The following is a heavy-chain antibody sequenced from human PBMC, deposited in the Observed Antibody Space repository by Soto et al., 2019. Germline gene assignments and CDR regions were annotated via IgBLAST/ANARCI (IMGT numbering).Heavy chain of an antibody. V-gene: IGHV3-23*01. CDR3: AKGGRNAVLRFLEWLLKFQVYFDY. D-gene: IGHD3-3*01. CDR1: GFTFSSYA. J-gene: IGHJ4*02. CDR2: ISGSGGST. Sequence: EVQLLESGGGLVQPGGSLRLSCAASGFTFSSYAMSWVRQAPGKGLEWVSAISGSGGSTYYADSVKGRFTISRDNSKNTLYLQMNSLRAEDTAVYYCAKGGRNAVLRFLEWLLKFQVYFDYWGQGTLVTVSS.